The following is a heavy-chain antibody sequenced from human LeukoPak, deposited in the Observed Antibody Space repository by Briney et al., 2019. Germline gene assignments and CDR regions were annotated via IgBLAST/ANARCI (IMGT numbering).Heavy chain of an antibody. V-gene: IGHV4-59*12. CDR1: GGSISSYY. J-gene: IGHJ4*02. Sequence: SETLSLTCTVSGGSISSYYWSWIRQPPGRGLEWIGYIYYSGSTNYNPSLKSRVTISVDTSKNHFSLDLSSVTAADTAVYYCARGTPGSGSYYPFDYWGQGTLVTVSS. CDR3: ARGTPGSGSYYPFDY. CDR2: IYYSGST. D-gene: IGHD3-10*01.